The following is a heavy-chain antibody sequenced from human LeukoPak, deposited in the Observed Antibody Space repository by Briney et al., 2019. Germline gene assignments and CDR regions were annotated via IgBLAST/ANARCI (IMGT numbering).Heavy chain of an antibody. V-gene: IGHV1-69*05. CDR2: IIPIFGTA. CDR1: GGTFSSYA. J-gene: IGHJ5*02. CDR3: ARVTLEYYDILTGYSYWFDP. D-gene: IGHD3-9*01. Sequence: SVKVSCKASGGTFSSYAISWVRQAPGQGLEWMGGIIPIFGTANYAQKLQGRVTMTTDTSTSTAYMELRSLRSDDTAVYYCARVTLEYYDILTGYSYWFDPWGQGTLVTVSS.